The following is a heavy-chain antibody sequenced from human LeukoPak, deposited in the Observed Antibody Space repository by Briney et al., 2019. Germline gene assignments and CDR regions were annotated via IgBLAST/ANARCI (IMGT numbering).Heavy chain of an antibody. CDR2: ISPDSNYK. CDR1: GFTFSTYS. V-gene: IGHV3-21*01. Sequence: KSGGSLRLSCAASGFTFSTYSMNWLRLAPGKGLEWVSSISPDSNYKYYVDSVKGRFTISRDNAKSSLYLQMNSLRAEDTAVYYCVRGGYRSFDYEYWGQGTLVTVSS. D-gene: IGHD5-12*01. CDR3: VRGGYRSFDYEY. J-gene: IGHJ4*02.